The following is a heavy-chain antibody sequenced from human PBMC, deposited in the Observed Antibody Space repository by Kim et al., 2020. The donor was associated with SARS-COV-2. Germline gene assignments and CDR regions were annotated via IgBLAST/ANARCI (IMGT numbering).Heavy chain of an antibody. Sequence: YADSVEGRFTISRDNAKNTVYLQIKSLRAEDTAVYYCARALAVAGTGGYYWGQGTLVTVSS. V-gene: IGHV3-74*01. J-gene: IGHJ4*02. CDR3: ARALAVAGTGGYY. D-gene: IGHD6-19*01.